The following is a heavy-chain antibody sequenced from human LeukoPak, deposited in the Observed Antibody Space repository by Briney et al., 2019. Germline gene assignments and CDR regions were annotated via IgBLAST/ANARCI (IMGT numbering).Heavy chain of an antibody. D-gene: IGHD4-23*01. CDR3: AKDKSYGGNSEFDY. CDR2: ISYDGSNK. Sequence: PGGSLRLSCAASGFTFSSYGMHWVRQAPGKGLEWVAVISYDGSNKYYADSVKGRFTISRDNSKNTLYLQMNSLRAEDTGVYYCAKDKSYGGNSEFDYWGQGTLVTVSS. J-gene: IGHJ4*02. V-gene: IGHV3-30*18. CDR1: GFTFSSYG.